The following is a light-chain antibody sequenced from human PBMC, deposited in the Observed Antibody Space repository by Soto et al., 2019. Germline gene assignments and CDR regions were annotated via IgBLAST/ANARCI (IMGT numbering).Light chain of an antibody. J-gene: IGLJ1*01. CDR1: SSNIGAGYD. CDR2: GNS. CDR3: QSYDSSLSGYV. Sequence: QSVLTQPASVSGAQGQRVTISCTGSSSNIGAGYDVHWYQQLPGTAPKLLIYGNSNRPSGVPDRFSGSKSGTSASLAITGLQAEDEADYYCQSYDSSLSGYVFGTGTKVTVL. V-gene: IGLV1-40*01.